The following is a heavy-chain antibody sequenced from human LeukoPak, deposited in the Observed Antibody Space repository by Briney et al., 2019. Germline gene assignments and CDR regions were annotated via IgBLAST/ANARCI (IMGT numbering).Heavy chain of an antibody. CDR1: GFTFSSYA. CDR3: AKDHDSSGYYYRAFDI. V-gene: IGHV3-23*01. D-gene: IGHD3-22*01. J-gene: IGHJ3*02. CDR2: ISGSGGST. Sequence: GGSLRLSCAASGFTFSSYAMSWVRQAPGKGLEWVSAISGSGGSTYYADSVKGRFTISRDNSKNTLYLQMNSLRAEDTAVYYCAKDHDSSGYYYRAFDIWGQGTMVTVSS.